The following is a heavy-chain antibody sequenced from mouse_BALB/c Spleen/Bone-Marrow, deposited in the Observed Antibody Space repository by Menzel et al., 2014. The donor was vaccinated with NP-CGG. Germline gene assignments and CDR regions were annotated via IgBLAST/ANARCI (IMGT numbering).Heavy chain of an antibody. CDR1: GFNIKDTY. Sequence: VHVKQSGAELVKPGASVKLSCTGSGFNIKDTYMHWVKQRPEQGLEWIGRIDPANGNTKYDPKFQGKATITADTSSNTAYLQLSSLTSEDTAVYYCASYYRYSFDYWGQGTTLTASS. CDR2: IDPANGNT. CDR3: ASYYRYSFDY. J-gene: IGHJ2*01. D-gene: IGHD2-14*01. V-gene: IGHV14-3*02.